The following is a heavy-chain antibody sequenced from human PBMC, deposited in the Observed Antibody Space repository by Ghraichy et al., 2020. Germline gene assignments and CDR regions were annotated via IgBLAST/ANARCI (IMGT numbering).Heavy chain of an antibody. CDR3: TRGGRNVDTAMVTGY. V-gene: IGHV3-49*03. D-gene: IGHD5-18*01. CDR1: GFTFGDYA. CDR2: IRSKAYGGTT. Sequence: GGSLRLSCTASGFTFGDYAMSWFRQAPGKGLEWVGFIRSKAYGGTTEYAASVKGRFTISRDDSKSIAYLQMNSLKTEDTAVYYCTRGGRNVDTAMVTGYWGQGTLVTVSS. J-gene: IGHJ4*02.